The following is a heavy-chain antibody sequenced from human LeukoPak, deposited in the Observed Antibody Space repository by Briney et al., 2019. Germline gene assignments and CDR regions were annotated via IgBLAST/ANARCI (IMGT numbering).Heavy chain of an antibody. V-gene: IGHV3-7*03. J-gene: IGHJ5*02. CDR2: IKQDGTEK. CDR1: GITFRNHW. CDR3: ARVLYGDYVGWFDP. D-gene: IGHD4-17*01. Sequence: SAGSLRLSCAASGITFRNHWMSWVRQAPGKGLEWVANIKQDGTEKYYVDSVKGRFTISRDNANNSLYLQMNSLRDEDTAVYYCARVLYGDYVGWFDPWGQGTLVTVSS.